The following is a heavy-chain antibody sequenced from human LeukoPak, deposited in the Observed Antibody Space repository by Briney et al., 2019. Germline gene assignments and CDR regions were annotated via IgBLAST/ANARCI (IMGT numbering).Heavy chain of an antibody. CDR1: GGFNTNYY. J-gene: IGHJ3*02. V-gene: IGHV4-4*07. CDR3: ARVGYRGSSFGYVRSDAFDI. D-gene: IGHD5-18*01. Sequence: SETLSLTCTVSGGFNTNYYWTWIRQPAGKGLEWIGRVHASWTVNYNPSLKSRVTMTVEASKNRISLWLNSATAADTAVYYCARVGYRGSSFGYVRSDAFDIWGQGTTVIVSA. CDR2: VHASWTV.